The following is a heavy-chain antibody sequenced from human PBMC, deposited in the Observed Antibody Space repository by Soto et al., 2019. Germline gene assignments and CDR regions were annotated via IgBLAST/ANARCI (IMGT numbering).Heavy chain of an antibody. CDR3: TTGHDSSGYYYGDAFDI. CDR1: GFTFSNAW. D-gene: IGHD3-22*01. CDR2: IKSKTDGGTT. Sequence: GGSLRLSCAASGFTFSNAWMNWVRQAPGKGLEWVGRIKSKTDGGTTDYAAPVKGRFTISRDDSKNTLYLQMNSLKTEDTAVYYCTTGHDSSGYYYGDAFDIWGQGTMVTVSS. J-gene: IGHJ3*02. V-gene: IGHV3-15*07.